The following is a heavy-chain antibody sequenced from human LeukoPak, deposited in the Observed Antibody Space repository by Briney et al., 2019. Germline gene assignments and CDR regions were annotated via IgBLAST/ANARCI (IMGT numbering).Heavy chain of an antibody. CDR2: ISAYNGNT. V-gene: IGHV1-18*04. CDR1: GYTFTIYG. D-gene: IGHD3-16*02. CDR3: ARVRYYDYVWGSYPYGMDV. Sequence: GAAVTVSFKASGYTFTIYGSSWVGQAPGQGREGMGGISAYNGNTNYAQKLQGRVTITTDTSTSTAYMELRSLRSDDTAVYYCARVRYYDYVWGSYPYGMDVWGKGTTVTVSS. J-gene: IGHJ6*04.